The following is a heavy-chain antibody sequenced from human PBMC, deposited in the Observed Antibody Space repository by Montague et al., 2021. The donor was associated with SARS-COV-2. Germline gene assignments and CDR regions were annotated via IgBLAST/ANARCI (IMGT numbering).Heavy chain of an antibody. CDR2: MYYDGSP. Sequence: SETLSLTCTVSGGSISIYYWSWIRQPPGKGLEWIGYMYYDGSPKYNPSLRGRVTIPVDKSKNQCSLKLSSVTAADTAVYYCARAFDWLSITRYWYFDLWGRGTLVTVSS. J-gene: IGHJ2*01. V-gene: IGHV4-59*01. D-gene: IGHD3-9*01. CDR1: GGSISIYY. CDR3: ARAFDWLSITRYWYFDL.